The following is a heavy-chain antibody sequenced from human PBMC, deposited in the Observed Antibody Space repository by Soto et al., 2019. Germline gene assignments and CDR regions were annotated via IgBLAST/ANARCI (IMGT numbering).Heavy chain of an antibody. Sequence: PSETLSLTCTVSGGSISSGEYYWSWIRQPPGKGLEWIGHIYDSGNTYNNPSLKSQVTISVDTSKNQFSLKLSSVTAADTAVYYCARGPASDKVDYWGQGTLV. CDR2: IYDSGNT. J-gene: IGHJ4*02. D-gene: IGHD3-10*01. V-gene: IGHV4-30-4*01. CDR1: GGSISSGEYY. CDR3: ARGPASDKVDY.